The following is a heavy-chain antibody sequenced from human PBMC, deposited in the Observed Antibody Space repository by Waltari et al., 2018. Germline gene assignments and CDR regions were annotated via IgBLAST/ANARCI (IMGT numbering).Heavy chain of an antibody. CDR2: NKRKTVGGKT. CDR1: GFTFSNAW. V-gene: IGHV3-15*01. CDR3: TTTSFVEQQLVLGWDY. Sequence: EVQLVESGGGLVKPGGSLRLSCAASGFTFSNAWMSWVRQAPGKGMEGVSRNKRKTVGGKTDYAAPVKGRFTISRDDSKNTLYLQMNSLKTEDTAVYYCTTTSFVEQQLVLGWDYWGQGTLVTVSS. D-gene: IGHD6-13*01. J-gene: IGHJ4*02.